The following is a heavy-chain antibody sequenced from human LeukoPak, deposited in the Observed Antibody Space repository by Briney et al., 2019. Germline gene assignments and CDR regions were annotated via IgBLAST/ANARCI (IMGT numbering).Heavy chain of an antibody. V-gene: IGHV4-39*01. D-gene: IGHD1-7*01. CDR3: ARHDSNYVAFDI. Sequence: SETLSLTCTVSGGSISSSLYYWGWIRQPPGKGLEWIGSVYSSGITYYSPSLKSRVTISVDTSENQFSLKLSSVTAADTAVYYCARHDSNYVAFDIWGQGTMVTVSS. J-gene: IGHJ3*02. CDR2: VYSSGIT. CDR1: GGSISSSLYY.